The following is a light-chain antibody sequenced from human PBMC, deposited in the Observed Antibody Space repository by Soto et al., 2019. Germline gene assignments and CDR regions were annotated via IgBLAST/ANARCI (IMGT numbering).Light chain of an antibody. J-gene: IGKJ1*01. CDR3: QQYYSTPPT. CDR2: SAS. Sequence: DIVMTQSPDSLAVSLGERATINCKSSQSVLYSSNNKHYLAWYQQKPEQPPELLIYSASTRESGVPDRFSGSGSGTEFTLTISSMHAEDVAVYYGQQYYSTPPTFGQGPKVDIK. V-gene: IGKV4-1*01. CDR1: QSVLYSSNNKHY.